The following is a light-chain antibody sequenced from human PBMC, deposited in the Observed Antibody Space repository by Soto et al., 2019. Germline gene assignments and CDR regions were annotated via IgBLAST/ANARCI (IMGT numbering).Light chain of an antibody. CDR1: QNIRTNY. CDR3: HQYGTSPPT. Sequence: ETVLTQSPDTLSLSPGERATLSCRASQNIRTNYLAWYQQKPGQAPRLLIYGASSRATGIPDTFSGSGSGTDFTLTINRLKPEDFAVYYCHQYGTSPPTFGGGTTVEIK. CDR2: GAS. V-gene: IGKV3-20*01. J-gene: IGKJ4*01.